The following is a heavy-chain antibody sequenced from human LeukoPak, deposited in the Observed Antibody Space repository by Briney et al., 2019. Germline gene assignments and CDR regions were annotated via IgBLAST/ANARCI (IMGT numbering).Heavy chain of an antibody. Sequence: SETLSLTCTVSGGSISSYYWSWIRQPPGKGLEWIGYIYYSGSTNYNPSLKSRVTISVDTSKNQFSLKLSSVTAADTAVYYCASSSVVVYTGDAFDIWGQGTMVTVSS. D-gene: IGHD2-15*01. CDR1: GGSISSYY. CDR3: ASSSVVVYTGDAFDI. V-gene: IGHV4-59*12. J-gene: IGHJ3*02. CDR2: IYYSGST.